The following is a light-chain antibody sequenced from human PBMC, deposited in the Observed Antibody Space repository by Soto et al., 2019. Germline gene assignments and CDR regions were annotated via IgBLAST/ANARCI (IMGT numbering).Light chain of an antibody. J-gene: IGKJ2*01. V-gene: IGKV1-5*01. CDR1: QSVRSW. CDR2: DAS. CDR3: QQYNNWPPYT. Sequence: DIQMTQSPSTLSASVGDRVTITCRASQSVRSWLAWYQQKPGRAPKFLIYDASSLESGVPSRFSGSGSGTEFTLTISSLQSEDFAVYYCQQYNNWPPYTFGQGTKVDIK.